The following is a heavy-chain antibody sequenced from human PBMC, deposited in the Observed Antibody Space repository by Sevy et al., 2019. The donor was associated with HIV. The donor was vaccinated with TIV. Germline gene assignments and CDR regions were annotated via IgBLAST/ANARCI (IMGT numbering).Heavy chain of an antibody. CDR2: MSAYNGNT. V-gene: IGHV1-18*01. Sequence: ASVKVSCKASGYTFTSYGISWVRQAPGQGLEWMGWMSAYNGNTNCAQKLQGRVTMTTYTSTSTAYMELRSLRSDDTAVYYCARARSVTPLFDYWGQGTLVTVSS. D-gene: IGHD1-26*01. CDR3: ARARSVTPLFDY. CDR1: GYTFTSYG. J-gene: IGHJ4*02.